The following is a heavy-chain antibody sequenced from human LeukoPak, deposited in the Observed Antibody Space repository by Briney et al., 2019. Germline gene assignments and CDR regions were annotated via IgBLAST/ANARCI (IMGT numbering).Heavy chain of an antibody. D-gene: IGHD6-19*01. V-gene: IGHV3-7*01. Sequence: GSLRLSCAASGFTFSSYWMSWVRQAPGKGLEWVANIKQDGSEKYYVDSVKGRFTISRDNSKNTLYLQMNSLRAEDTAVYYCAKDPAPLSSGWYYFDYWGQGTLVTVSS. CDR3: AKDPAPLSSGWYYFDY. CDR2: IKQDGSEK. J-gene: IGHJ4*02. CDR1: GFTFSSYW.